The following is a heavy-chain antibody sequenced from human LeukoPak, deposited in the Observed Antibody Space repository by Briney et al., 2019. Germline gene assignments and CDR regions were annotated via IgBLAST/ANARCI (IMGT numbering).Heavy chain of an antibody. CDR3: ARSLDQLLLYYYMDV. CDR2: ISSSSSTI. J-gene: IGHJ6*03. CDR1: GFTFSSYS. D-gene: IGHD2-2*01. Sequence: GGSLRLSCAASGFTFSSYSMNWVRQAPGKGLEWVSYISSSSSTIYYADSVKGRFTISRDNAKNSLYLQMNSLRAEDTAVYYCARSLDQLLLYYYMDVWGKGTTVTISS. V-gene: IGHV3-48*01.